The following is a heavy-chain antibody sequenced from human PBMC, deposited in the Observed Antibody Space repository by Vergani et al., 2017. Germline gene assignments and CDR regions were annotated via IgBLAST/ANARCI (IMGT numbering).Heavy chain of an antibody. Sequence: QVQLQESGPGLVKPSQTLSLTCTVSGGSISSGGYYWSWIRQHPGKGLEWIGYIYYSGSAYYNPSLKSRVTISVDTSKNQFSLKLTSVTAADTAVYYCARGGEYSSYPQSTRGYYFDCWGQGTLVTVSS. CDR1: GGSISSGGYY. D-gene: IGHD6-6*01. J-gene: IGHJ4*02. V-gene: IGHV4-31*03. CDR3: ARGGEYSSYPQSTRGYYFDC. CDR2: IYYSGSA.